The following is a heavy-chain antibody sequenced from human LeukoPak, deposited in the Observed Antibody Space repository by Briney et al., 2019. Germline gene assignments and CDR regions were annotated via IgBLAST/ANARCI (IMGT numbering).Heavy chain of an antibody. CDR1: GYTFTSYY. CDR3: ARVLCTGGSCYSFFDY. D-gene: IGHD2-15*01. J-gene: IGHJ4*02. V-gene: IGHV1-46*01. CDR2: INPSGGSS. Sequence: ASVKVSCKASGYTFTSYYMHWVRQAPGQGLEWVGIINPSGGSSKYAQKFQGRVTMTRDTSTSTVYMELSSLRSEDTAVYYCARVLCTGGSCYSFFDYWGQGTLVTVSS.